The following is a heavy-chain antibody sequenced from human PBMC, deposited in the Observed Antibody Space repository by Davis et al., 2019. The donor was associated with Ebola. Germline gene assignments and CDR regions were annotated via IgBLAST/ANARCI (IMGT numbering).Heavy chain of an antibody. V-gene: IGHV4-61*01. CDR2: IYYSGST. D-gene: IGHD6-19*01. Sequence: SETLSLTCTVSGGSVSSGSYYWSWIRQPPEKGLEWVGYIYYSGSTNCNPSLKSRVTISVDTSKNQFSLKLSSVTAADTAVYYCARGGIAVAGPDYWGQGTLVTVSS. CDR3: ARGGIAVAGPDY. CDR1: GGSVSSGSYY. J-gene: IGHJ4*02.